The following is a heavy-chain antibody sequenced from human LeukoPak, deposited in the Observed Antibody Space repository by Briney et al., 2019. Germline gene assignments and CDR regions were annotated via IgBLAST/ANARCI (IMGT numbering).Heavy chain of an antibody. D-gene: IGHD3-10*01. V-gene: IGHV3-53*04. CDR2: IYSGGST. J-gene: IGHJ4*02. CDR3: CRSDYGSEDY. CDR1: RFTFSSYA. Sequence: GGSLRLSCAASRFTFSSYAMRWVPQAPGKGLEWVSVIYSGGSTYYADSVKGGFTISRHNSKITLYHKRNSLRAEDTAVYYSCRSDYGSEDYWGQGTLVTVSS.